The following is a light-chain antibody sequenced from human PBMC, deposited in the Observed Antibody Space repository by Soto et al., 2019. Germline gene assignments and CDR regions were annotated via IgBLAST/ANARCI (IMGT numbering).Light chain of an antibody. Sequence: EIVLTQSPDTLYLSPGESATLSCRASQSVRSSYLAWYQQTPGQTPRLLIYAASSRATGIPDRFSGSGSGTDFSLTISRLEAEDFAVYYCQQYGSSPRTFGQGTKVDI. V-gene: IGKV3-20*01. CDR1: QSVRSSY. CDR3: QQYGSSPRT. CDR2: AAS. J-gene: IGKJ1*01.